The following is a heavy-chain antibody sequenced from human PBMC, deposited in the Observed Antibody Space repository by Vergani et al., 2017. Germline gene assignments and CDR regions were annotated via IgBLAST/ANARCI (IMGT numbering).Heavy chain of an antibody. V-gene: IGHV1-69*04. CDR2: IIPILGIA. CDR3: ARKGPKGGYFDY. J-gene: IGHJ4*02. Sequence: QVQLVQSGAEVKKPGSSVKVSCKASGGTFSSYAISWVRQAPGQGLEWMGRIIPILGIANYAQKFQGRVTITADKSTSTAYMELSSLRSEDTAVYYCARKGPKGGYFDYWGQGTLVTVSS. CDR1: GGTFSSYA.